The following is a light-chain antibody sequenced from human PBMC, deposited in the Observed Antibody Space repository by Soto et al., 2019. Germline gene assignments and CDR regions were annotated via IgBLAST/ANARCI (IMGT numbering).Light chain of an antibody. CDR2: GAS. CDR3: QQYDDWPWT. V-gene: IGKV3-15*01. Sequence: EIVMTQSPATLSVSPGERATLSCRASQSVSSNLAWYQQKPGQAPRLLIYGASTRATDIPARFSGSGSGTEFTLTISRLQSEGFAVYCCQQYDDWPWTFGQGTKVEIK. CDR1: QSVSSN. J-gene: IGKJ1*01.